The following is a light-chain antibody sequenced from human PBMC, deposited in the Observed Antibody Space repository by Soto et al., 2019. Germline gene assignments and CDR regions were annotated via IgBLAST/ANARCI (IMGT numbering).Light chain of an antibody. V-gene: IGKV3-11*01. CDR2: DAS. Sequence: ETVMTQSPATLSVSPGERDTLSCRASQSVSSDLAWYQQKPGQAPRLLIYDASNRATGIPARFSGSGSGTDFTLTISSLEPEDFAVYYCQQRSKWPPTFGQGTRLEIK. CDR1: QSVSSD. J-gene: IGKJ5*01. CDR3: QQRSKWPPT.